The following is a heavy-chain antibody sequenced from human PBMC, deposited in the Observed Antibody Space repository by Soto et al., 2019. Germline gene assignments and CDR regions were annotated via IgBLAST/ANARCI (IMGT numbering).Heavy chain of an antibody. V-gene: IGHV3-74*01. D-gene: IGHD6-13*01. CDR3: ATGAAAGAR. CDR2: MNSDGSNT. CDR1: GFTLSSSW. Sequence: GGSLRLSCAASGFTLSSSWMNWVRQAPGKGLVWVSRMNSDGSNTAYADSVKGRFTISRDNAKSTLFLQMNSLRAEDTAVYYCATGAAAGARWGEGTLVTISS. J-gene: IGHJ4*02.